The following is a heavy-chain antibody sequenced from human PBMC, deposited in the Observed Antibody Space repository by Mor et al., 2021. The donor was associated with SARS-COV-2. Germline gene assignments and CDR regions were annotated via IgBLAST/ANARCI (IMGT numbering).Heavy chain of an antibody. Sequence: YNPSLKSRVTISVDTSKNQFSLKLSSVTAADTAVYYCARAGAAAYPFDYWGQGTL. V-gene: IGHV4-61*02. J-gene: IGHJ4*02. CDR3: ARAGAAAYPFDY. D-gene: IGHD6-13*01.